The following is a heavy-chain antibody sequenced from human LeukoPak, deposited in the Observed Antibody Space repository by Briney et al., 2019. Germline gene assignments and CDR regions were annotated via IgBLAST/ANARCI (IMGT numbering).Heavy chain of an antibody. V-gene: IGHV3-64*01. D-gene: IGHD1-26*01. CDR1: GLTFSSYA. Sequence: GGSLRLSCAASGLTFSSYAVHWVRQAPGKGLEYVSAISSNGGSTYYANSVKGRFTISRDNSKNTLYLQMGSLRAEDMAVYYCARDIDSSGSYYGPFDYWGQGTLVTVSS. CDR2: ISSNGGST. CDR3: ARDIDSSGSYYGPFDY. J-gene: IGHJ4*02.